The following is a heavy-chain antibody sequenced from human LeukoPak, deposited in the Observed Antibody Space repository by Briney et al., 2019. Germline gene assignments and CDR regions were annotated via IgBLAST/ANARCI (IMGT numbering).Heavy chain of an antibody. Sequence: SETLSLTCAVYGGSVSGYYWSWIRQPPGKGVEWIGEINHSGSTNYNPSLKSRVTISVDTSKKQFSLKLSSVTAADTAVYYCARGVCSGGGCYGLFNDWGQGTLVTVSS. V-gene: IGHV4-34*01. CDR2: INHSGST. CDR1: GGSVSGYY. D-gene: IGHD2-15*01. J-gene: IGHJ4*02. CDR3: ARGVCSGGGCYGLFND.